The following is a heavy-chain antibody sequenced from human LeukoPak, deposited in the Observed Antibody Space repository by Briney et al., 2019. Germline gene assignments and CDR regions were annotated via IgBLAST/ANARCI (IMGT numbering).Heavy chain of an antibody. D-gene: IGHD3-22*01. CDR1: GGTFSSYA. CDR3: ARGYPYYYDSSGYYSKFDY. CDR2: IIPIFGTA. V-gene: IGHV1-69*13. J-gene: IGHJ4*02. Sequence: SVKVSCKASGGTFSSYAISWVRQAPGQGLEWMGGIIPIFGTANYAQKFQGRVTITADESTSTAYMKLSSLRSEDTAVYYCARGYPYYYDSSGYYSKFDYWGQGTLVTVSS.